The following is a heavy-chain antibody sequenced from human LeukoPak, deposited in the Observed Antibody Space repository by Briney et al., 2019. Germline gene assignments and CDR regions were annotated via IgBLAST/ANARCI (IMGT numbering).Heavy chain of an antibody. CDR1: AHTFTSYD. D-gene: IGHD1-26*01. V-gene: IGHV1-8*01. Sequence: ASVKVSCKASAHTFTSYDMNWVRQATGQGLEWMGWMNPDSGNTGYAQKFQGRVSMTWDTSISTAYMELSSLRSEDTAVYYCARPTGRPSNYYHMDVWGKGTTVTVSS. CDR3: ARPTGRPSNYYHMDV. CDR2: MNPDSGNT. J-gene: IGHJ6*03.